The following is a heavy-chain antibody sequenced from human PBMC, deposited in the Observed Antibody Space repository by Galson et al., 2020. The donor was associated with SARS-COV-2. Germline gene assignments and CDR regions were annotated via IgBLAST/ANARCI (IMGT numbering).Heavy chain of an antibody. J-gene: IGHJ3*02. CDR1: GFTFTTYS. V-gene: IGHV3-21*01. D-gene: IGHD3-10*01. Sequence: GGSLRLSCEASGFTFTTYSMNWVRQAPGKGLEWVSAINSRSDYIYYADSVKGRFTISRDNAKNSLYLQMNSLRAEDTAVYYCARMGDYGPNPFNIWGQGIMVTVSS. CDR3: ARMGDYGPNPFNI. CDR2: INSRSDYI.